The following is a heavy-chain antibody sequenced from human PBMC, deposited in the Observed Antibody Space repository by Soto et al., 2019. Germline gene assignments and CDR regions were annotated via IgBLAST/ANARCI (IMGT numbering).Heavy chain of an antibody. D-gene: IGHD2-2*02. J-gene: IGHJ6*02. CDR3: ARVRGYCSSTSCYTGYYYYGMDV. CDR2: IIPIFGTA. V-gene: IGHV1-69*13. Sequence: SVKVSCKASGGTFSSYAISWVRQAPGQGLEWMGGIIPIFGTANYAQKFQGRVTITADESTSTAYMELSSLGSEDTAVYYCARVRGYCSSTSCYTGYYYYGMDVWGQGTTVTVSS. CDR1: GGTFSSYA.